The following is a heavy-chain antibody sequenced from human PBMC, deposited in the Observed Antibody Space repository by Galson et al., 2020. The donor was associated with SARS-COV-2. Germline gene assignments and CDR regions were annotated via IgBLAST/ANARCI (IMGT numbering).Heavy chain of an antibody. CDR1: GFTFSSHE. V-gene: IGHV3-48*03. CDR2: INSFASTI. Sequence: GGSLRLSCAASGFTFSSHEMNWVRQAPGKGLEWVSYINSFASTIYYADSVKGRFTMSRDNAKNSLYLQMNSLRAEDTAIYYCARASPTSPKVFPLSLCSTQPDGNVVITDP. CDR3: ARASPTSPKVFPLSLCSTQPDGNVVITDP. J-gene: IGHJ5*02. D-gene: IGHD1-1*01.